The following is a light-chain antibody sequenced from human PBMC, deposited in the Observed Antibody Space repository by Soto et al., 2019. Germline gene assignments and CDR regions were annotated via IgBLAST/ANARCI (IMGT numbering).Light chain of an antibody. Sequence: DIQMTQSPSSLSASVGDRVTITCRASQDISNYLNWYQQKPGKAPRLLIYDASNLETGVTSKFSGSGSGTDFTFTISSLQPEDIATYYGQQYLKRPISTFGPGTKVDIK. CDR1: QDISNY. CDR2: DAS. CDR3: QQYLKRPIST. V-gene: IGKV1-33*01. J-gene: IGKJ3*01.